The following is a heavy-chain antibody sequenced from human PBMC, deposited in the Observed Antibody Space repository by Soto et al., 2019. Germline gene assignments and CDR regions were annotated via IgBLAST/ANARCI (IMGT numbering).Heavy chain of an antibody. D-gene: IGHD2-8*01. CDR2: INAGSGNT. Sequence: QVQLVQSGAEVKKPGASVKVSCTASGYTFTHYAIHWVRHAPGQRLEWMGFINAGSGNTKYSQTFQGRLTFTKDTPSSTAYMDLSSLRSEDTAIYYCARGLAADGAWCQGTLVTVSS. CDR1: GYTFTHYA. J-gene: IGHJ5*02. V-gene: IGHV1-3*01. CDR3: ARGLAADGA.